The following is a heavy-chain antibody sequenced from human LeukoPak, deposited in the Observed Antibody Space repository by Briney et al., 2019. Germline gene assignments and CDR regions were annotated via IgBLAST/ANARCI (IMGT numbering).Heavy chain of an antibody. D-gene: IGHD2-8*01. CDR3: ARVAVLMLYGSSFYYFDY. Sequence: ASVKVSCKASGYTFTDFYIHWVRQAPGQGLGWMGWIHPNSGGTNYAQKFQGRVTMTRDTSISTAYIELSRLRSDDTAVYYYARVAVLMLYGSSFYYFDYWGQGALVTVSS. V-gene: IGHV1-2*02. J-gene: IGHJ4*02. CDR1: GYTFTDFY. CDR2: IHPNSGGT.